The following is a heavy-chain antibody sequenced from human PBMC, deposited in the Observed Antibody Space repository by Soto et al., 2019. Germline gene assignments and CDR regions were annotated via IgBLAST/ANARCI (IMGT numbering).Heavy chain of an antibody. CDR2: INPNSGGT. Sequence: EASVKVSCKASGYTFTGYYMHWVRQAPGQGLEWMGWINPNSGGTNYAQKFQGRVTMTRDTSISTAYMELSRLRSDDTAVYYCARGNYYDSSGDFDYWGQGXLVTVSS. CDR1: GYTFTGYY. V-gene: IGHV1-2*02. J-gene: IGHJ4*02. CDR3: ARGNYYDSSGDFDY. D-gene: IGHD3-22*01.